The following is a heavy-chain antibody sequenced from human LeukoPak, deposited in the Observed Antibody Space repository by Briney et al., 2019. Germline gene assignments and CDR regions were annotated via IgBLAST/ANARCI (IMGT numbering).Heavy chain of an antibody. CDR1: GGSISSYY. CDR2: IYTSGST. D-gene: IGHD3-3*01. V-gene: IGHV4-4*07. Sequence: SETLALTGTVSGGSISSYYWSWIRQPAGKGLEWIGRIYTSGSTNYNPSLKSRVTMSVDTSKNQFSLKLSSVAAADTAVYYCARDHYDFWSGYYGYWGQGTLVTVSS. CDR3: ARDHYDFWSGYYGY. J-gene: IGHJ4*02.